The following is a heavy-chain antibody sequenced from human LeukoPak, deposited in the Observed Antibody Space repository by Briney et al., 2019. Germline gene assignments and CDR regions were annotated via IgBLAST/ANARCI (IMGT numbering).Heavy chain of an antibody. Sequence: SETLSLTCTVSGVSISTHYWSWIRQPAGKGLEWIGRISTTGSANYAPSLKSRVTMSVDTSKNQFSLKLSSVTAADTAVYYCARGRPGSGWSFDYWGQGTLVTVSS. J-gene: IGHJ4*02. D-gene: IGHD6-19*01. CDR1: GVSISTHY. CDR3: ARGRPGSGWSFDY. CDR2: ISTTGSA. V-gene: IGHV4-4*07.